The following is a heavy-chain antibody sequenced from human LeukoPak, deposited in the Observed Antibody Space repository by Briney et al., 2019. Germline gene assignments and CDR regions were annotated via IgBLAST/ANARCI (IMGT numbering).Heavy chain of an antibody. V-gene: IGHV3-23*01. CDR1: GFTFSSYA. D-gene: IGHD3-16*01. CDR2: ISGSGGST. J-gene: IGHJ4*02. Sequence: GGSLRLSCAASGFTFSSYAMSWVRQAPGKGLEWVSAISGSGGSTYYADSVKGRFTISRDNSKDTLYLQMNSLRAEDTAVYYCAKGSLEYYDYVWGSYAGFDYWGQGTLVTVSS. CDR3: AKGSLEYYDYVWGSYAGFDY.